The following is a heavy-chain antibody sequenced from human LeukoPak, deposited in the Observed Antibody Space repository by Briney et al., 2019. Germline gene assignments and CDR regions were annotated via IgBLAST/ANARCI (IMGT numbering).Heavy chain of an antibody. J-gene: IGHJ3*02. V-gene: IGHV5-51*01. CDR3: ARQGLVGATDDAFDI. D-gene: IGHD1-26*01. CDR1: GYSFTSYW. CDR2: IYPGDSDT. Sequence: SLKISSKGSGYSFTSYWICWVRQMPGKGLEGMGIIYPGDSDTRYSPSFQGQVTISADTSISTAYLQWSSLKASDTAMYYCARQGLVGATDDAFDIWGQGTMVTVSS.